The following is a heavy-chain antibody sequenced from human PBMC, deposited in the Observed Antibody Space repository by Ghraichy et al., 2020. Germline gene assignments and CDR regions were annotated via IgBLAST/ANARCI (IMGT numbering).Heavy chain of an antibody. J-gene: IGHJ3*02. D-gene: IGHD1-1*01. V-gene: IGHV3-48*01. CDR1: GFTFSVYN. CDR3: ARDPPTDLPPDAFDI. Sequence: LSLTCTASGFTFSVYNMNWVRQGPGKGLDWVSYISDNGRTIYYADSVKGRFTISRDNAKNSLYLEMNSLRVEDTAVYYCARDPPTDLPPDAFDIWGQGTLVTVSS. CDR2: ISDNGRTI.